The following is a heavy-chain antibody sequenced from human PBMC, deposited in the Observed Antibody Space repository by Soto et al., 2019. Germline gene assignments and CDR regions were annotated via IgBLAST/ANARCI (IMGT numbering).Heavy chain of an antibody. CDR2: ISRSGRGSA. J-gene: IGHJ4*02. V-gene: IGHV3-23*01. D-gene: IGHD3-22*01. CDR3: ARGRYLDSSDYWVANLPFDH. CDR1: GFTFNGYV. Sequence: GGSLRLSCAASGFTFNGYVMTWVRQAPGEGLEWVSSISRSGRGSAYYADSVNGRFTISRDNSENTLFLQMNNLRDEDTALYYCARGRYLDSSDYWVANLPFDHWGLGTLVTVSS.